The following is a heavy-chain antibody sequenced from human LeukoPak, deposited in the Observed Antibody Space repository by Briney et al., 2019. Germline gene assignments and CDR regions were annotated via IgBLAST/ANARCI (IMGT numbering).Heavy chain of an antibody. CDR3: AREGGSGYYPSPLGFDY. Sequence: SETLSLTCAVSGYSISSGYYWGWIRQPPGKGLEWIGSIYHSGSTYYNPSLKSRVTISVDTSKNQFSLKLSSVTAADTAVYYCAREGGSGYYPSPLGFDYWGQGTLVTVSS. CDR1: GYSISSGYY. D-gene: IGHD3-22*01. CDR2: IYHSGST. V-gene: IGHV4-38-2*02. J-gene: IGHJ4*02.